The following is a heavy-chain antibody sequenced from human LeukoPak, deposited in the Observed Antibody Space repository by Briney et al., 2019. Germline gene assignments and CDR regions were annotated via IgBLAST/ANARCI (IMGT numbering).Heavy chain of an antibody. D-gene: IGHD6-13*01. CDR2: ISWNGGSI. CDR1: GFTFDDYA. V-gene: IGHV3-9*01. CDR3: AKDIAAAGKSGFDY. J-gene: IGHJ4*02. Sequence: PGGSLRLSCAASGFTFDDYAMHWVRQAPGKGLEWVAGISWNGGSIGYADSVKGRFTISRDNAKNSLYLQMNSLRAEDTALYYCAKDIAAAGKSGFDYWGQGTLVTVSP.